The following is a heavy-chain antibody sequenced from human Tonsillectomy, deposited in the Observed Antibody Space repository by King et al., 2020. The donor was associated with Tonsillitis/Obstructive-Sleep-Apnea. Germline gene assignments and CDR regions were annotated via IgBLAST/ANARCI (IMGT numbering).Heavy chain of an antibody. J-gene: IGHJ2*01. Sequence: VQLVESGGGLVQPGGSLRLSCAASGFTFSSYEMNWVRQAPGKGLEWVSYISSSGSTIYYADSVKGRFTISRDHAKNSLYLQMNSLRAEDTAVYYFASALDYWYFDLWGRGTLVTVSS. V-gene: IGHV3-48*03. CDR1: GFTFSSYE. CDR3: ASALDYWYFDL. CDR2: ISSSGSTI.